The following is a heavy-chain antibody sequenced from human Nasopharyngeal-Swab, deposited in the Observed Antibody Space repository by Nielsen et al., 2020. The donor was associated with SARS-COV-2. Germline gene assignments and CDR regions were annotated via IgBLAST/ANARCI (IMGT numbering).Heavy chain of an antibody. V-gene: IGHV3-23*01. CDR3: AKAPYWRGLDV. Sequence: GGSLRLSCAASGFTFSSYAMSWVRQAPGKGLEWVSIISGSGDTKYYADSVNDRFTISRDNSKNTLYLQMNSLRVVDTAVYYCAKAPYWRGLDVWGQGTTVTVSS. CDR1: GFTFSSYA. D-gene: IGHD2-21*01. CDR2: ISGSGDTK. J-gene: IGHJ6*02.